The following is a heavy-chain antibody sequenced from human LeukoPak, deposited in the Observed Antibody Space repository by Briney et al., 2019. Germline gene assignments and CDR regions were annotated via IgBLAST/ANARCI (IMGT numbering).Heavy chain of an antibody. D-gene: IGHD3-22*01. CDR1: GFTFSGYA. CDR2: ISGSGGST. J-gene: IGHJ4*02. V-gene: IGHV3-23*01. Sequence: GGSLRLSCAASGFTFSGYAMSWVRQAPGKGLEWVSAISGSGGSTYYADSVKGRFTISRDNSKNTLYLQMNSLRAEDTAVYYCAKVPMIVVVSDYWGQGTLVTVSS. CDR3: AKVPMIVVVSDY.